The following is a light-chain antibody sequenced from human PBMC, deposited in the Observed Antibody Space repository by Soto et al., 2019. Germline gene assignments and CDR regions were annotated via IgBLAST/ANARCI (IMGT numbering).Light chain of an antibody. Sequence: QPVLTQPPSASGTPGQRVTISCSGGSANIGTNYVYWYQQLPGTAPKLLIYRNKQRPSGVPDRFSGSKSGTSASLAIIGLRSEDEANYYCSAWDDSLSGLVFGGGTQLTVL. J-gene: IGLJ2*01. V-gene: IGLV1-47*01. CDR3: SAWDDSLSGLV. CDR2: RNK. CDR1: SANIGTNY.